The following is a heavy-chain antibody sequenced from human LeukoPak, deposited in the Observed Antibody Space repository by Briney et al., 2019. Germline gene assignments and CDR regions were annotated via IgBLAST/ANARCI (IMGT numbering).Heavy chain of an antibody. CDR1: GGTFSSYA. CDR3: ARDSSSSY. D-gene: IGHD6-6*01. J-gene: IGHJ4*02. CDR2: IIPIFGTA. Sequence: ASVKVSCKASGGTFSSYAISWVRQAPGQGLEWMRGIIPIFGTANYAQKFQGRVTITADESTSTAYMELRSLKSDDTAVYYCARDSSSSYWGQGTLVTVSS. V-gene: IGHV1-69*13.